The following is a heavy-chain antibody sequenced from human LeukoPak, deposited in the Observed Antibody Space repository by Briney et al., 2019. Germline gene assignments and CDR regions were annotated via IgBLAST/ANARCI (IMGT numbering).Heavy chain of an antibody. CDR3: ARAPNPDFFDD. D-gene: IGHD2-8*01. J-gene: IGHJ4*02. CDR1: SGSIRTSY. Sequence: SETLSLTCTVSSGSIRTSYCSWIRQPPGKGLEWIGYIYYSGSTNYNPSLKSRVTVSVDTSRNQFSLKLSSVTAADTAVYYCARAPNPDFFDDWGQGTLVTVSS. V-gene: IGHV4-59*01. CDR2: IYYSGST.